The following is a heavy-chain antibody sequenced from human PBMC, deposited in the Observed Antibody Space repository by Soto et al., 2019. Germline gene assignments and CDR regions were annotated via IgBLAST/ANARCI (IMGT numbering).Heavy chain of an antibody. V-gene: IGHV3-7*01. J-gene: IGHJ4*02. Sequence: EVQLVESGGGLVQPGGSLRLSCAASGFTFSSYWMSWVRQAPGKGLEWVANIKQDGSEKYYVDSVKGRFTISRDNAKNSLYLQMKSLRAEDTAVYYCAIALHTVTMDDYWGQGTLVTVSS. CDR3: AIALHTVTMDDY. CDR1: GFTFSSYW. CDR2: IKQDGSEK. D-gene: IGHD4-17*01.